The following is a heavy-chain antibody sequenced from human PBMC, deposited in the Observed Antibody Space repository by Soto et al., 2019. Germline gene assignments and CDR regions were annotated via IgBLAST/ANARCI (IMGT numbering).Heavy chain of an antibody. J-gene: IGHJ4*02. V-gene: IGHV3-23*01. CDR3: AKAPFDIAARPSPIDY. D-gene: IGHD2-2*01. CDR1: GFPFVSCA. CDR2: ISAGGTA. Sequence: EVQLLESGGDLVQPGGSPRLACTASGFPFVSCAMNWVRQAPGKGLEWVSAISAGGTAFYADSVKGRFTISRDNSRDTVYLQMNSLSAEDTAVYFCAKAPFDIAARPSPIDYWGQGTLVTVSS.